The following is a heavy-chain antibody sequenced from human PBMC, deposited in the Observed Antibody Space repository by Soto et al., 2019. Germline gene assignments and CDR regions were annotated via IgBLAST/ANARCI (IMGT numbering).Heavy chain of an antibody. D-gene: IGHD5-12*01. V-gene: IGHV3-11*01. J-gene: IGHJ4*02. CDR3: ARERSPGMATIPPDY. CDR2: ISSSGSTM. Sequence: XGSRRLSCSASGFTFRDYSMSWIRQAPGKGLEWVSYISSSGSTMYYADSVKGRFTISRDNAKNSLYLQMNSLRAEDTAVYYCARERSPGMATIPPDYWGQATLVTVSS. CDR1: GFTFRDYS.